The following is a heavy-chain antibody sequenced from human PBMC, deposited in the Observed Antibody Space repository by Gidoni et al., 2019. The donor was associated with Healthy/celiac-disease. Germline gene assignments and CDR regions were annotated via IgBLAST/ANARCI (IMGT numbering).Heavy chain of an antibody. Sequence: QVQLVESGGGVVQPGRSLRLSCAASGFTFSSYGMHWVRQAPGKGLEWVAVIWYDGSNKYYADSVKGRFTISRDNSKNTLYLQMNSLRAEDTAVYYCARDEGDYEFDYWGQGTLVTVSS. D-gene: IGHD4-17*01. V-gene: IGHV3-33*01. CDR3: ARDEGDYEFDY. CDR2: IWYDGSNK. J-gene: IGHJ4*02. CDR1: GFTFSSYG.